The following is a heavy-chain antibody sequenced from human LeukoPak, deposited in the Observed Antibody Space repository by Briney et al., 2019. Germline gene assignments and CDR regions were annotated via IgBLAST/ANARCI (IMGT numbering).Heavy chain of an antibody. Sequence: GGSLRLSCTGSGFTFSNVWMSWFRQAPGKGLEWVGFIRTKTYGGTTEYAASVKGRFTISRDDSKSLAYLQMNSLKTEDTAVYYRARWDTTIEYWGQGTLVTVSS. D-gene: IGHD1-1*01. J-gene: IGHJ4*02. V-gene: IGHV3-49*03. CDR2: IRTKTYGGTT. CDR3: ARWDTTIEY. CDR1: GFTFSNVW.